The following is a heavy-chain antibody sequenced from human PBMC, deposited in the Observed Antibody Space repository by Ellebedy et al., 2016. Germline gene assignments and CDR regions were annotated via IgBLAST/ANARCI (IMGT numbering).Heavy chain of an antibody. Sequence: GESLRLSCAASGFTFSSYAMSWVRQAPGKGLEWVSAISGSGGSTYYADSVKGRFTISRDNSKNTLYLQMNSLRAEDTAVYYCAKDRDIVVVVAALFDYWGQGTLVTVSS. J-gene: IGHJ4*02. V-gene: IGHV3-23*01. CDR1: GFTFSSYA. D-gene: IGHD2-15*01. CDR2: ISGSGGST. CDR3: AKDRDIVVVVAALFDY.